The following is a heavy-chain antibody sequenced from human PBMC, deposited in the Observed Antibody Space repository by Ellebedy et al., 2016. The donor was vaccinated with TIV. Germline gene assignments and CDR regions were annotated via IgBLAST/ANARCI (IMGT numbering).Heavy chain of an antibody. CDR2: IWYDGVNI. CDR3: ARDEMTMDY. Sequence: GESLKISCEASGFSFSIYGMHWVRQAPGKGLERVAVIWYDGVNIYYTASVKGRFTISRDNAQNSLHLQMNSMRGEDTGVYYCARDEMTMDYWGQGTAVTVSS. V-gene: IGHV3-33*01. CDR1: GFSFSIYG. D-gene: IGHD4/OR15-4a*01. J-gene: IGHJ4*02.